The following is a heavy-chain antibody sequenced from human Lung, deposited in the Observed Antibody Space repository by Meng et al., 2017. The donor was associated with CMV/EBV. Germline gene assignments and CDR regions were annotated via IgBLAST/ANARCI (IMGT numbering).Heavy chain of an antibody. CDR2: VGGRDGDT. D-gene: IGHD1-26*01. CDR1: GYTFSRYG. J-gene: IGHJ3*02. Sequence: ASVKVSXKASGYTFSRYGISYVRQAPGQGLQWLGWVGGRDGDTNYAPEFRGRATMTTDTSTNTVYMELRSLTSDDTAVYYCARDWECLDRSDVFDIWGQGTMVXVSS. CDR3: ARDWECLDRSDVFDI. V-gene: IGHV1-18*01.